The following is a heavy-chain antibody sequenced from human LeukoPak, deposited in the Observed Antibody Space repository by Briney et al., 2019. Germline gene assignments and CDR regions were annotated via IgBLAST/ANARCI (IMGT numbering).Heavy chain of an antibody. CDR2: INAGNGNT. V-gene: IGHV1-3*01. Sequence: ASVKVSCKASGYTFINYAMHWVRQAPGQRLEWMGWINAGNGNTKFSQKFQGRVIITRDTSASTAYMQLSSLRSEDTAVYYCARDRGYSDGSSDIWGQGTMVTVSS. D-gene: IGHD5-18*01. CDR1: GYTFINYA. CDR3: ARDRGYSDGSSDI. J-gene: IGHJ3*02.